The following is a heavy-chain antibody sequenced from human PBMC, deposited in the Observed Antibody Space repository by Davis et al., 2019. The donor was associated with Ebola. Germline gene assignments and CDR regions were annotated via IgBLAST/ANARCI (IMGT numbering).Heavy chain of an antibody. Sequence: GESLKISCAASGFTFSSYSMNWVRQAPGKGLEWVSSISSSSSYIYYADSVKGRFTISRDNAKNSLYLQMNSLRAEDTAVYYCARGPSSWPPRVDYWGQGTLVTVSS. D-gene: IGHD6-13*01. V-gene: IGHV3-21*01. CDR3: ARGPSSWPPRVDY. CDR2: ISSSSSYI. J-gene: IGHJ4*02. CDR1: GFTFSSYS.